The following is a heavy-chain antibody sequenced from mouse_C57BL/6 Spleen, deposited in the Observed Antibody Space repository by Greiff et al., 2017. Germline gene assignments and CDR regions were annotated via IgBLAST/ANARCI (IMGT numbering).Heavy chain of an antibody. CDR2: IDPETGGT. V-gene: IGHV1-15*01. CDR1: GYTFTDYE. CDR3: TTLYYDYPDY. J-gene: IGHJ2*01. Sequence: SGAELVRPGASVTLSCKASGYTFTDYEMHWVKQTPVHGLEWIGAIDPETGGTAYNQKFKGKAILTADKSSSTAYMELRSLTSEDSAVYYCTTLYYDYPDYWGQGTTLTVSS. D-gene: IGHD2-4*01.